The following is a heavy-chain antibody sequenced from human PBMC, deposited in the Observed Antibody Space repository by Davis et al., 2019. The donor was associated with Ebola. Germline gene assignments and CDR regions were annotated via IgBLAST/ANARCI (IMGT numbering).Heavy chain of an antibody. Sequence: GESLKISCAASGFTFSSYWMSWVRQAPGKGLEWVANIKQDGSEKYYVDSVKGRFTISRDNAKNSLYLQMNSLRAGDTAVYYCARVLRHHDYGDYSNYYYYGMDVWGQGTTVTVSS. D-gene: IGHD4-17*01. CDR2: IKQDGSEK. CDR3: ARVLRHHDYGDYSNYYYYGMDV. V-gene: IGHV3-7*01. J-gene: IGHJ6*02. CDR1: GFTFSSYW.